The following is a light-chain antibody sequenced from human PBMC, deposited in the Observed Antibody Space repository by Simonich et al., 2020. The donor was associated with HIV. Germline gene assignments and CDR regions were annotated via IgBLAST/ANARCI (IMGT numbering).Light chain of an antibody. CDR2: GAS. CDR3: QQYANSPRT. J-gene: IGKJ1*01. V-gene: IGKV3-15*01. Sequence: EIVMTQSPATLSVSPGARATLSCRAGQSVSSNLAWYQQKRGQPPRLLIYGASTRATGIPARFSGSGSGTEFTLTISSMQSEDFAVYYCQQYANSPRTFGQGTKVEIK. CDR1: QSVSSN.